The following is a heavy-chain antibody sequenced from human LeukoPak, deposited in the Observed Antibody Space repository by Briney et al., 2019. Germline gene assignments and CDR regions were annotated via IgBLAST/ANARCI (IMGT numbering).Heavy chain of an antibody. V-gene: IGHV3-23*01. D-gene: IGHD5-24*01. CDR1: RITFSSHA. J-gene: IGHJ6*03. Sequence: GSLRLSCEAPRITFSSHAMSWVRQAPGKGLQWVSLISGSGGHTYYGDSVKGRFTISRDNSKNTVYLQMSSLRAEDTAIYLRAKEGVATMRDGYNYYYYYMEVWGRGTTVTVSS. CDR2: ISGSGGHT. CDR3: AKEGVATMRDGYNYYYYYMEV.